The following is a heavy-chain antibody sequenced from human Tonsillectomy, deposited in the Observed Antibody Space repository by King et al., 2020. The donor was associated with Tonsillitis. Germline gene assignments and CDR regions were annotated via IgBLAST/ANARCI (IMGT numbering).Heavy chain of an antibody. CDR1: GFIFDNYA. V-gene: IGHV3-9*01. D-gene: IGHD3-3*01. CDR2: ISWNSGHI. CDR3: AKDKTGYDFWSGWNWFDP. Sequence: VQLVESGGGLVQPGRSLRLSCAASGFIFDNYAMHWVRQAPGKGLEWVSGISWNSGHISYADSVKGRFTIPRDNAKNSLYLQMNRLRAEDTALYYCAKDKTGYDFWSGWNWFDPWGQGTLVTVSA. J-gene: IGHJ5*02.